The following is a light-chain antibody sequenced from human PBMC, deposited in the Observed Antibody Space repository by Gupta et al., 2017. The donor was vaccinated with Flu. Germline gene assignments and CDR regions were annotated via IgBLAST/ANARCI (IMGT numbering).Light chain of an antibody. CDR3: QQRTNRPPWT. J-gene: IGKJ1*01. CDR2: DAS. V-gene: IGKV3-11*01. Sequence: IVLTQFPATLSLSPGERATLSCRASQSISSYLAWYQHKPGQAPRLLIYDASNRATGIPARFSGSGSGTDFTLTISSLEPEDFAGYYCQQRTNRPPWTFGQGTKVEIK. CDR1: QSISSY.